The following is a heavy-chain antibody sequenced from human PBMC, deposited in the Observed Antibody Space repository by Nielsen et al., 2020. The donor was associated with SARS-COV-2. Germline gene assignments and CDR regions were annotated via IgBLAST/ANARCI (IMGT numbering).Heavy chain of an antibody. CDR2: ISSSSSYI. V-gene: IGHV3-21*01. Sequence: GEFPKIPCAASGFTFSSYSMNWVRQAPGKGLEWVSSISSSSSYIYYADSVKGRFTISRDNAKNSLYLQMNSLRAEDTAVYYCASLGYSYIDYWGQGTLVTVSS. CDR3: ASLGYSYIDY. CDR1: GFTFSSYS. J-gene: IGHJ4*02. D-gene: IGHD5-18*01.